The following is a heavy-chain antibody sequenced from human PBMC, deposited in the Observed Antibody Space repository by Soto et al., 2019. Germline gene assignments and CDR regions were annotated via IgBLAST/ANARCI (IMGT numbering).Heavy chain of an antibody. J-gene: IGHJ3*02. D-gene: IGHD2-8*02. CDR2: ISSSSSYI. CDR3: ARVSTMLVARPSYAFDI. Sequence: EVQLVESGGGLVKPGGSLRLSCAASGFTFSSYSMNWVRQAPGKGLEWVSSISSSSSYIYYADSVQGRFTISRDNAKNSLYLQMNSLRDKDTAVYYCARVSTMLVARPSYAFDIWGQGTMVTVSS. CDR1: GFTFSSYS. V-gene: IGHV3-21*01.